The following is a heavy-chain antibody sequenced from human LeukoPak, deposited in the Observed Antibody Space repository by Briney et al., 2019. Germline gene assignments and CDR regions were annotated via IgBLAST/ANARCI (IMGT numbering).Heavy chain of an antibody. CDR3: ASQKLDGYCTDGVPHGSCYSSFDY. J-gene: IGHJ4*02. CDR1: GFTFSSHS. V-gene: IGHV3-48*01. Sequence: GGSLRLSCAASGFTFSSHSMNWVRQAPGKGLEWVSHISSIGSTIYYADSVKGRFTISRDNAKNSLYLQMNSLRAEDTAVYYCASQKLDGYCTDGVPHGSCYSSFDYWGQGTLVTVSP. CDR2: ISSIGSTI. D-gene: IGHD2-8*01.